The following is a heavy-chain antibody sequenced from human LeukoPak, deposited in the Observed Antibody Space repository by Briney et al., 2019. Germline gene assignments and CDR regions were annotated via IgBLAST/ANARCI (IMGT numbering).Heavy chain of an antibody. CDR3: ARGAEAETSPLDF. J-gene: IGHJ4*02. V-gene: IGHV1-2*02. CDR2: INPKSGAA. Sequence: ASVKVSCKASGYILSDYYMHWVRQAPGQGLEWLGWINPKSGAADYAQQFRGRVTMTRDTSINTDYMEMKRVTSDDTAVYYCARGAEAETSPLDFWGQGTLVIVS. D-gene: IGHD6-13*01. CDR1: GYILSDYY.